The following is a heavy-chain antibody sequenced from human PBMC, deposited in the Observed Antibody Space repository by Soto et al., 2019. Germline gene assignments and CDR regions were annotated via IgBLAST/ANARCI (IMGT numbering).Heavy chain of an antibody. CDR2: ISAAGGST. J-gene: IGHJ3*01. Sequence: EVQLLESGGDLVQPGGSLSLSCAASGFTFRSYAMSWVRQAPGHGLEWVSSISAAGGSTYYADAVAGRFTISRDNSKNTLYLQMNSLRAEDTAVYYCAKYVELAIVVGGAFDVCGQGPTVTVSA. CDR3: AKYVELAIVVGGAFDV. CDR1: GFTFRSYA. V-gene: IGHV3-23*01. D-gene: IGHD1-26*01.